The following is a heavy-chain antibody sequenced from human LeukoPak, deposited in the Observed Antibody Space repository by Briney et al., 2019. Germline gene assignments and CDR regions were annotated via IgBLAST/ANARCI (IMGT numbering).Heavy chain of an antibody. J-gene: IGHJ4*02. Sequence: SVKVSFKASGGTFSSYTISWVRQAPGQGLEWMGRIIPIFGTANYAQKFQGRVTITTDESTSTAYMELSSLRSEDTAVYYCARTYCSGGSCYRDDYWGQGTLVTVSS. CDR3: ARTYCSGGSCYRDDY. CDR2: IIPIFGTA. CDR1: GGTFSSYT. D-gene: IGHD2-15*01. V-gene: IGHV1-69*05.